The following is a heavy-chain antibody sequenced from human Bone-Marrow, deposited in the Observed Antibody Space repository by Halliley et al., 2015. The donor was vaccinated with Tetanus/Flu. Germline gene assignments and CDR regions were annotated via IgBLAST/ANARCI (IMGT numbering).Heavy chain of an antibody. CDR1: GGSITSTYW. Sequence: TLSLTCTVSGGSITSTYWWNWVRQPPGKGLEWIGEIYHSGSPHYSPSLKSRVTISVDKSKNQFSLKLRSVTAADTAVYWCARLHFGLPRGMDVWGQGTTAIVSS. CDR2: IYHSGSP. D-gene: IGHD3-3*02. V-gene: IGHV4-4*01. J-gene: IGHJ6*02. CDR3: ARLHFGLPRGMDV.